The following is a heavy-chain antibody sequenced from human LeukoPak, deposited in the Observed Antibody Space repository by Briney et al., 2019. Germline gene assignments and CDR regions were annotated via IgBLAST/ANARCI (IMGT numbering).Heavy chain of an antibody. CDR3: AKDQYYDSSGFDY. J-gene: IGHJ4*02. D-gene: IGHD3-22*01. CDR1: GFTFSSYG. Sequence: GGSLRLSCAASGFTFSSYGMHWVRQAPGKGLEWVAVISYDGSNKYYADSVKGRFTISRDNSKNTLYLQMNSLRAEDTAVYYCAKDQYYDSSGFDYRGQGTLVTVSS. V-gene: IGHV3-30*18. CDR2: ISYDGSNK.